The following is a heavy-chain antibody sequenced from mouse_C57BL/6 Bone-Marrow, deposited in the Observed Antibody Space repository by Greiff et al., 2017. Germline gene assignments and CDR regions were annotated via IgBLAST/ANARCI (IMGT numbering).Heavy chain of an antibody. D-gene: IGHD1-1*01. Sequence: VQLQQSGPELVKPGASVKMSCKASGYTFTDYNMHWVKQSHGKSLEWIGYINPNNGGTSYNQKFKGKATFTVNKSSSTAYMELRSLSSEVSAVYTCASDGTTVVRYYFDYWGQGTTLTVSS. J-gene: IGHJ2*01. CDR3: ASDGTTVVRYYFDY. V-gene: IGHV1-22*01. CDR1: GYTFTDYN. CDR2: INPNNGGT.